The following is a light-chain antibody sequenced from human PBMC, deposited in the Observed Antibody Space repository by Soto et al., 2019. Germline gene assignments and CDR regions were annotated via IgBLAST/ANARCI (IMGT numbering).Light chain of an antibody. CDR3: QQYNNWPPLT. J-gene: IGKJ4*01. Sequence: EIVMTQSPAPLSVSPGERTTLSCRASQSVSSNLAWYQQKPGQAPRLLIYDASTRATGIPARFSGSGSETEFTLTISSLQSEDFAVYYCQQYNNWPPLTFGGGTKVEIK. CDR2: DAS. V-gene: IGKV3-15*01. CDR1: QSVSSN.